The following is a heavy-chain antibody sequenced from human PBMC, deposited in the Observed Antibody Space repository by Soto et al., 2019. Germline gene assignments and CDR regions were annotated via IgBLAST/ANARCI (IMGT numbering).Heavy chain of an antibody. J-gene: IGHJ6*02. CDR1: GGSISSGGYS. V-gene: IGHV4-30-2*01. Sequence: SETLSLTCAVSGGSISSGGYSLSWIRQPPGKGLEWIGYIYHSGSTYYNPSLKSRVTISVDRSKNQFSLKLSSVTAADTAVYYCATREITGTTYGMDVWGQGTTVTVSS. CDR2: IYHSGST. CDR3: ATREITGTTYGMDV. D-gene: IGHD1-7*01.